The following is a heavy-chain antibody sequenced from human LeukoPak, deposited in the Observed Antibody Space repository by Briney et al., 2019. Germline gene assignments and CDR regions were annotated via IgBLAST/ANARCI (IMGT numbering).Heavy chain of an antibody. J-gene: IGHJ4*02. D-gene: IGHD2-21*02. CDR3: AKIHGDSTQYFDY. V-gene: IGHV3-30*02. Sequence: GGSLRLSCAASGFTFSSSGMHWVRQAPGKGLEWVAFIRYDGSNKYYADSVKGRFTISRDNSKNTLYLQMNSLRAEDTAVYYCAKIHGDSTQYFDYWGQGTLVTVSS. CDR2: IRYDGSNK. CDR1: GFTFSSSG.